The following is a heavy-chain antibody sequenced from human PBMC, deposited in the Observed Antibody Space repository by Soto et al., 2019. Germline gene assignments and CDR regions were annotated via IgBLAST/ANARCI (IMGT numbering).Heavy chain of an antibody. CDR2: SSPRGDTI. Sequence: VQLVESGGGLVQPGGSLRLSCVASGFSLANYPMNWVRQTPGKGLEWISYSSPRGDTIYYADSVEGRFTISRDNVGNSLSLHMSSLRDEDSALYYCAKGPHTNVGWPYYFESWGQGVPVTVSS. D-gene: IGHD6-19*01. V-gene: IGHV3-48*02. J-gene: IGHJ4*02. CDR1: GFSLANYP. CDR3: AKGPHTNVGWPYYFES.